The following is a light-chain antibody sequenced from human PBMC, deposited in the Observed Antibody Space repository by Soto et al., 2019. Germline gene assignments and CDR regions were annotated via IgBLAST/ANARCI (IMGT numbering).Light chain of an antibody. CDR1: QGISSY. CDR2: GAS. V-gene: IGKV1-9*01. CDR3: QQPNNFPRA. J-gene: IGKJ1*01. Sequence: DIQLTQSPSFLSASVGDRVSITCRASQGISSYLAWYQQRPGKAPNLLMYGASTLQRGVPSRFSGSASGTTFTLTINTLQPEDFATYYCQQPNNFPRAFGQGTKVE.